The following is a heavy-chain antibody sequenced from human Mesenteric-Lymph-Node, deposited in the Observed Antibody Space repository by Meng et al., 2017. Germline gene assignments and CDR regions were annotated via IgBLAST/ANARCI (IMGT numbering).Heavy chain of an antibody. CDR3: ARGGDGAVDY. CDR2: IYSGGST. CDR1: GFTVSSNY. V-gene: IGHV3-53*02. Sequence: HLVGTGGGLIQPGGSLRLSCAASGFTVSSNYMSWVRQAPGKGLEWVSVIYSGGSTYYADSVKGRFTISRDNTKNMVYLQMNSLRAEDTAVYYCARGGDGAVDYWGHGTLVTVS. D-gene: IGHD3-16*01. J-gene: IGHJ4*01.